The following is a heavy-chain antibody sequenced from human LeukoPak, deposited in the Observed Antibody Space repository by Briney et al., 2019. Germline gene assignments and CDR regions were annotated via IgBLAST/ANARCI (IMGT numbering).Heavy chain of an antibody. J-gene: IGHJ4*02. CDR2: IYYSGST. Sequence: SETLSLTCAVYGGSFSGYYWSWIRQPPGKGLEWIGYIYYSGSTNYNPSLKSRVTISVDTSKNQFSLKLSSVTAADTAVYYCARSKYSGYDWEFDYWGQGTLVTVSS. CDR3: ARSKYSGYDWEFDY. CDR1: GGSFSGYY. V-gene: IGHV4-59*01. D-gene: IGHD5-12*01.